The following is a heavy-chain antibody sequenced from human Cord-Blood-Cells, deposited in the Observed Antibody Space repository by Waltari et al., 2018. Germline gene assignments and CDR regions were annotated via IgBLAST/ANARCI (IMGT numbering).Heavy chain of an antibody. CDR1: GFTFSSYD. J-gene: IGHJ4*02. Sequence: EVQLVESGGGLVQPGGSLRLSCAASGFTFSSYDMHWVRQATGKGLEWVSAMVTAGDTYYPGSVKGRFTISRENAKNSLYLQMNSLRAGDTAVYYCARGRPYSSSFDYWGQGTLVTVSS. CDR2: MVTAGDT. D-gene: IGHD6-6*01. CDR3: ARGRPYSSSFDY. V-gene: IGHV3-13*01.